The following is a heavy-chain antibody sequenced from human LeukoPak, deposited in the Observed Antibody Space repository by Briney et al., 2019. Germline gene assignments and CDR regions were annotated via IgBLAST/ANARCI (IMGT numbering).Heavy chain of an antibody. CDR1: GGSISSGSYY. V-gene: IGHV4-61*02. J-gene: IGHJ6*03. Sequence: SQTLSLTCTVSGGSISSGSYYWSWIRQPAGKGLEWIGRIYTSGSTNYNPSLKRRVTISVDTSKNQFSLKLSSVTAADTAVYYCARVTMTGYYYYYMDVWGKGTTVTVSS. CDR2: IYTSGST. CDR3: ARVTMTGYYYYYMDV. D-gene: IGHD3-22*01.